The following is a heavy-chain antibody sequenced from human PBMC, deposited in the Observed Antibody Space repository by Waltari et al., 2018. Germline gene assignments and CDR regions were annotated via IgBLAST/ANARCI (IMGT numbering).Heavy chain of an antibody. CDR2: INHSGST. J-gene: IGHJ4*02. CDR1: GGYFSGYY. Sequence: QVQLQQWGAGLLKPSETLSLPCAGYGGYFSGYYWSWLRQPPGKGLEWIGEINHSGSTNYNPSLKSRVTISLDTSKNQFSLKLSSVTAADTAVYYCARAGRNSSGYITDYWGQGTLVTVSS. D-gene: IGHD3-22*01. V-gene: IGHV4-34*01. CDR3: ARAGRNSSGYITDY.